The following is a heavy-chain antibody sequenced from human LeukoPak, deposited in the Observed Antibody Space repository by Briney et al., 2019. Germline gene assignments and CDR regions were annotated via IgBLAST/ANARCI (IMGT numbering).Heavy chain of an antibody. CDR2: IRHREDGGTA. J-gene: IGHJ4*02. CDR1: GFNFGVVA. Sequence: PGRSLRLSCATSGFNFGVVAMDWIRQAPGKGLEWVGVIRHREDGGTAECAASVNGRFAISRDDSKSIVYLQMNDLRTEATGVYYCARERAGDVDYWGLGTLVTVSS. CDR3: ARERAGDVDY. V-gene: IGHV3-49*03.